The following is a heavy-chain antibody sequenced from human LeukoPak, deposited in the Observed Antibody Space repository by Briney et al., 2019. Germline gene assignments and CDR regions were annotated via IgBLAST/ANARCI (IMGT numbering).Heavy chain of an antibody. J-gene: IGHJ4*02. V-gene: IGHV4-38-2*02. CDR1: GYSISSGYY. Sequence: SETLSLTCTVSGYSISSGYYWGWIRQPPGQGLEWIGSIYHSGSTYYNPSLKSRVTISVDTSKNQFSLKLSSVTAADTAVYYCARRVIVGANGEDNWGQGTLVTVSS. CDR2: IYHSGST. D-gene: IGHD1-26*01. CDR3: ARRVIVGANGEDN.